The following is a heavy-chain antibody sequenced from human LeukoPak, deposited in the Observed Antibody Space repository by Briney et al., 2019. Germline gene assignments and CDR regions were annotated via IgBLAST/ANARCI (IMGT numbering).Heavy chain of an antibody. CDR3: ARGPIVVVPAAMPHEEGWYFDL. V-gene: IGHV4-61*01. Sequence: PSETLSLTCTVSGGSVSSGSYYWSWIRQPPGKGLEWIGYIYYSGSTNYNPSLKSRVTISVDTSKNQFSLKLSSVTAADTAVYYCARGPIVVVPAAMPHEEGWYFDLWGRGTLVTVSS. J-gene: IGHJ2*01. D-gene: IGHD2-2*01. CDR1: GGSVSSGSYY. CDR2: IYYSGST.